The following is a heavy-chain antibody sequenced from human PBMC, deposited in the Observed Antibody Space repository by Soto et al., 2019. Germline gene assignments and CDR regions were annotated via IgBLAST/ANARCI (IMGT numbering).Heavy chain of an antibody. Sequence: ATSVKVSCKVSGYTLTELSMHWVRQAPGKGLEWMGGFDPEDGETIYAQKFQGRVTMTEDTSTDTAYMELSSLRSEDTAVYYCAISSLWFLRAAYLCSLRAQGTLV. V-gene: IGHV1-24*01. CDR3: AISSLWFLRAAYLCSL. CDR1: GYTLTELS. CDR2: FDPEDGET. J-gene: IGHJ4*02. D-gene: IGHD3-10*02.